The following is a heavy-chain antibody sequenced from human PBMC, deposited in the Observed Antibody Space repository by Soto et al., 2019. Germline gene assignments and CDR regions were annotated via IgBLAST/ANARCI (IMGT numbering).Heavy chain of an antibody. CDR1: GFSLTTRGVG. CDR3: ARIPLPGSSGWNAVDY. V-gene: IGHV2-5*02. J-gene: IGHJ4*02. CDR2: IYWDDDE. D-gene: IGHD6-19*01. Sequence: SGPTLVNPTQTLTLTCTFSGFSLTTRGVGVGWIRQPPGKALEWLALIYWDDDEGYSPSLKSRLTITKDTSKNQVFLTMTNMDPVDTGTYYCARIPLPGSSGWNAVDYWGQGTLVTVSS.